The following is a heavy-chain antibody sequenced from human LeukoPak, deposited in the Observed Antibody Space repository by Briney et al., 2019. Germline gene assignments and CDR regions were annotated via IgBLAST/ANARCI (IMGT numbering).Heavy chain of an antibody. V-gene: IGHV4-34*01. CDR1: GASFSGYY. Sequence: PSETLSLTCAVYGASFSGYYWNWIRQPPGKGLEWIGEINHSGSTNYNPTLKSRVTMSVDTSKNQFSLRLSSVTAADTAVYYCARGANYYDSSGYSATFDYWGQGTLVTVSS. D-gene: IGHD3-22*01. J-gene: IGHJ4*02. CDR3: ARGANYYDSSGYSATFDY. CDR2: INHSGST.